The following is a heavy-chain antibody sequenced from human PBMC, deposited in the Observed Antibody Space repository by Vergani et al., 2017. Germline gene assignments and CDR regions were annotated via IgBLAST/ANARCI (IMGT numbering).Heavy chain of an antibody. CDR1: GFTFSSYS. Sequence: EVQLVESGGGLVKPGGSLRLSCVASGFTFSSYSMNWVRQAPGKGLEWVSSISSSSVYIYYADSVKGRFTISRDNSKNTLYLQMSSLRAEDTAVYYCARDDFWSGYWYFQHWGQGTLVTVSS. J-gene: IGHJ1*01. CDR2: ISSSSVYI. CDR3: ARDDFWSGYWYFQH. D-gene: IGHD3-3*01. V-gene: IGHV3-21*01.